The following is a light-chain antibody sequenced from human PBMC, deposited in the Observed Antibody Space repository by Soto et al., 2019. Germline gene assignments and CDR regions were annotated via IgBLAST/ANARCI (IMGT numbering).Light chain of an antibody. Sequence: QSALTQPPSASGSPGQSVTISCTGTSSDVGGYNYVSWYQQHPDKAPTLIIYEVSKRPSGVPYRFSGSKSGNTASLTVSGLQADDEADYYCSSYAGSARILFGGGTQLTVL. CDR1: SSDVGGYNY. V-gene: IGLV2-8*01. CDR3: SSYAGSARIL. J-gene: IGLJ2*01. CDR2: EVS.